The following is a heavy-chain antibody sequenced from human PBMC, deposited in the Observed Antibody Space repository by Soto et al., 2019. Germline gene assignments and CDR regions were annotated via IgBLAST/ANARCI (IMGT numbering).Heavy chain of an antibody. D-gene: IGHD3-3*01. CDR1: GFAFSSYA. V-gene: IGHV3-23*01. Sequence: EVQLLESGGGLVQPGESLRLSCAASGFAFSSYAMSWVRQAPGKGLEWVSVISGSGVSTYYADSVKGRFTISRDNSKDTVDLQMNSLRAEDTAVYYCAKDPTNDFWSGFWGPWGQGTLVTVSS. CDR2: ISGSGVST. J-gene: IGHJ5*02. CDR3: AKDPTNDFWSGFWGP.